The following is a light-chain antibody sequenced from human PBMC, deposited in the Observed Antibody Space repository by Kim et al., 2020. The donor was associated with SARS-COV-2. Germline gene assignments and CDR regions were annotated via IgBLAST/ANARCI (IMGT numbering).Light chain of an antibody. Sequence: DIQMTQSPSSLSASVGDRVTITCQASQDISNYLNWYQQKPGKAPKLLIYDASNLETGVPSRFSGSGSGTDFTFTISSLQPEDIATYYCQQYDNLPYTFGQRTKLGI. CDR2: DAS. CDR3: QQYDNLPYT. CDR1: QDISNY. J-gene: IGKJ2*01. V-gene: IGKV1-33*01.